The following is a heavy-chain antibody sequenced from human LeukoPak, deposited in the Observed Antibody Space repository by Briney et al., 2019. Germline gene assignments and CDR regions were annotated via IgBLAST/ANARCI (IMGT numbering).Heavy chain of an antibody. D-gene: IGHD6-19*01. Sequence: GGSLRLSCAASGFTFSSYAMSWVRQAPGKGLEWVSAISGSGGSTYYADSVKGRFTISRDNSKNTLYLQMNSLRAEDTAVYYCLRGSGWYGPGYWYFDLWGRGTLVTVSS. CDR2: ISGSGGST. V-gene: IGHV3-23*01. CDR1: GFTFSSYA. CDR3: LRGSGWYGPGYWYFDL. J-gene: IGHJ2*01.